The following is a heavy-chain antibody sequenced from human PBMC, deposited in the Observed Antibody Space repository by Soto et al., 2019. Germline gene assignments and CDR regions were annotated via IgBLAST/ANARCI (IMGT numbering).Heavy chain of an antibody. V-gene: IGHV3-30-3*01. Sequence: QVQLVESGGGVVQPGRSLRLSCAASGFTFSSYAMHWVRQAPGKGLEWVAVISYDGSNKYYADSVKGRFTISRDNSKNTLYLQMYSLRAEDTAVYYCAREYGITGTTFDYWGQGTLVTVSS. J-gene: IGHJ4*02. CDR1: GFTFSSYA. D-gene: IGHD1-7*01. CDR3: AREYGITGTTFDY. CDR2: ISYDGSNK.